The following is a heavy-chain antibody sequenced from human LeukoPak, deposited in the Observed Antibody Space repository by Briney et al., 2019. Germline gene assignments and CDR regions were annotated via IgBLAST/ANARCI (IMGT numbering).Heavy chain of an antibody. J-gene: IGHJ6*02. V-gene: IGHV1-24*01. CDR1: GYTLTELS. CDR2: FDPEDGET. D-gene: IGHD3-10*01. Sequence: ASVKVSCKVSGYTLTELSMHWVRQAPGKGLEWMGGFDPEDGETIYAQKFQGRVTMTRNTSINTAYMELSSLRSEDTAVYYCARGLVRGRFGMDVWGQGTTVTVSS. CDR3: ARGLVRGRFGMDV.